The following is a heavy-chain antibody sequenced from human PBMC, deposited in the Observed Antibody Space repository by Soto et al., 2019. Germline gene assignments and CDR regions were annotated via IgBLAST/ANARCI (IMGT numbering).Heavy chain of an antibody. J-gene: IGHJ4*02. V-gene: IGHV1-2*04. CDR3: ARGHSSGWVY. D-gene: IGHD6-19*01. CDR2: INPNSGGT. CDR1: GYTFTGYY. Sequence: ASVKVSCKSSGYTFTGYYMHWVRQAPGQGLEWMGWINPNSGGTNYAQKFQGWVTMTRDTSISTAYMELSRLRSDDTAVYYCARGHSSGWVYWGQGTLVTVSS.